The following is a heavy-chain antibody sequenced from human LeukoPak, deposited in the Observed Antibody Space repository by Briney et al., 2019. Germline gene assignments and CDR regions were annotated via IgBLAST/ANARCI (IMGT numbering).Heavy chain of an antibody. V-gene: IGHV4-59*11. Sequence: PSETLSLTCTVSGGSISSHYWSWIRQPPGKGLEWIGYIYYSGSTNYNPSLKSRVTISVDTSKNQFSLKLSSVTAADTAVYYCARSFDYWGQGPLVTVSS. CDR1: GGSISSHY. CDR2: IYYSGST. CDR3: ARSFDY. J-gene: IGHJ4*02.